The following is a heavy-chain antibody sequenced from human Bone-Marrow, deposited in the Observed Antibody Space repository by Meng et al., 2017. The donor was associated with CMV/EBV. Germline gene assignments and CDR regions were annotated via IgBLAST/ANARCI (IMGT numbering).Heavy chain of an antibody. CDR1: GYTFTGYY. CDR3: ARVWGIAVAGTGY. V-gene: IGHV1-2*02. CDR2: INPNSGGT. D-gene: IGHD6-19*01. Sequence: ASVKVSCKASGYTFTGYYMHWVRQAPGQGLEWMGWINPNSGGTNYAQKFQGRVTMTRDTSISTAYMELSRLRSDDTAVYYCARVWGIAVAGTGYWGQGTLATVSS. J-gene: IGHJ4*02.